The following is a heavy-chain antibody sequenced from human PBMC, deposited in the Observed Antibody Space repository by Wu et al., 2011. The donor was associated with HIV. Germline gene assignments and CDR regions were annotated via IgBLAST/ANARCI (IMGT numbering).Heavy chain of an antibody. V-gene: IGHV1-69*05. CDR1: GGTFDTFA. Sequence: QVQLVQSGPEVAKPGSSVRVSCKASGGTFDTFAISWVRQALDADLSGWERSSLSLAPQIMHRISRGDSPSPQSPPRAPHYYLELRGLTPEDTAIYYCAREVGRGVNDVSGTDVWGQGPRSPSP. J-gene: IGHJ6*02. D-gene: IGHD3-16*01. CDR2: SSLSLAP. CDR3: AREVGRGVNDVSGTDV.